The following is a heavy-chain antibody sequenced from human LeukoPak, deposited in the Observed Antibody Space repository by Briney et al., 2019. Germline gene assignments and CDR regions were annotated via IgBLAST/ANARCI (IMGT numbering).Heavy chain of an antibody. V-gene: IGHV4-59*01. D-gene: IGHD7-27*01. Sequence: PSETLSLTCTVSGGSIGSYYWSWIRQPPGKGLEWIGYIYYSGSTNYNPSLKSRVTISVDTSKNQFSLKLSSVTAADTAVYYCARDSKTGDSPFDPWGQGTLVTVSS. J-gene: IGHJ5*02. CDR1: GGSIGSYY. CDR3: ARDSKTGDSPFDP. CDR2: IYYSGST.